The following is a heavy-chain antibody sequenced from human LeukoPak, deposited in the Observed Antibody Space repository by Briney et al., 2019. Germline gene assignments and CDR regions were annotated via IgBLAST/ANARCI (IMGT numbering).Heavy chain of an antibody. V-gene: IGHV1-3*01. CDR2: INAGNGKT. CDR1: GYGFSDYA. Sequence: EASVKVSCKASGYGFSDYAIQWVCHAPGQRNEWMGWINAGNGKTKYSQNFQGRGTITRDRSASTAYMEVSSLRSEDTSIYYCARGRWTATETTYYLDDWGQGTLVTVSS. J-gene: IGHJ4*02. CDR3: ARGRWTATETTYYLDD. D-gene: IGHD4-17*01.